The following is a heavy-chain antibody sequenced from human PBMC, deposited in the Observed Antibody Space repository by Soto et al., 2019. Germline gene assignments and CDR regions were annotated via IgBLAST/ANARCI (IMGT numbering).Heavy chain of an antibody. V-gene: IGHV3-7*01. D-gene: IGHD2-2*01. Sequence: GGSLRLSCAVSGFTFSGFWMSWVRQAPGKGLEWVANIKEDGSDKYYVDSVKGRFTISRDNAKNSLHLQMNSLGAEDTAVYYCAREVPAGTFDYWGQGTLVTVSS. CDR1: GFTFSGFW. CDR3: AREVPAGTFDY. J-gene: IGHJ4*02. CDR2: IKEDGSDK.